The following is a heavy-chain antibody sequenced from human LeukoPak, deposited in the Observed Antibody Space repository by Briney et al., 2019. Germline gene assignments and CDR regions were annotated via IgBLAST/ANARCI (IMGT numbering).Heavy chain of an antibody. D-gene: IGHD3-10*01. CDR3: ASLRGELHAFDY. Sequence: SETLSLTCTVSGASISSGSYYWGWIRQRPGKGLEYIVRMHYSGNTYYHPSLKRPLTFSMDTSKNQFSLKLRFVTAADTAMYYCASLRGELHAFDYWGQGTLVTVSS. V-gene: IGHV4-39*01. J-gene: IGHJ4*02. CDR1: GASISSGSYY. CDR2: MHYSGNT.